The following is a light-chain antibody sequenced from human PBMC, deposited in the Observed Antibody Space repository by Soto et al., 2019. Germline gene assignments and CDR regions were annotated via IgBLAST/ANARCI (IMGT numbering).Light chain of an antibody. J-gene: IGKJ2*01. Sequence: ETMMTQSPASLSVSPGETATLSCRSSQNVHIDLAWYQQKPGQAPTLLIYGVSARAPGVPARFTGAGSGTEFTLTIRDLQSADFAVYYCQQYVTWPRTFGQGTKVAIQ. CDR3: QQYVTWPRT. V-gene: IGKV3-15*01. CDR2: GVS. CDR1: QNVHID.